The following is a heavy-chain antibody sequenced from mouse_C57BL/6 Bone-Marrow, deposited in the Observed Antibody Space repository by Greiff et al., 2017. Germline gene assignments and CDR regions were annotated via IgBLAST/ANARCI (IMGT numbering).Heavy chain of an antibody. CDR2: IEPSDSYT. CDR1: GYTFTSYW. D-gene: IGHD2-12*01. J-gene: IGHJ4*01. Sequence: QVHVKQPGAELVMPGASVKLSCKASGYTFTSYWMHWVKQRPGQGLEWIGEIEPSDSYTNYNQKFKGKSTLTVDKSSSTAYMQLSSLTSEDSAVYYCASHDDGYYYAMDYWGQGTSVTGSS. CDR3: ASHDDGYYYAMDY. V-gene: IGHV1-69*01.